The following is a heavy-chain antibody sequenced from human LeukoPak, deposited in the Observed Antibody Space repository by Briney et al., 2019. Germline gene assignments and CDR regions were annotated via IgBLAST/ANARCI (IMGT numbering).Heavy chain of an antibody. D-gene: IGHD1-26*01. CDR1: GGTFSSYA. V-gene: IGHV1-69*13. CDR3: ARDLQVGNGDC. Sequence: SVKVSCKASGGTFSSYAISWVRQAPGQGLGWMGGIIPIFGTTNYAQKFQGRVTITADESTSTAYMELSSLRSEDTAVYYCARDLQVGNGDCWGQGTLVTVSS. J-gene: IGHJ4*02. CDR2: IIPIFGTT.